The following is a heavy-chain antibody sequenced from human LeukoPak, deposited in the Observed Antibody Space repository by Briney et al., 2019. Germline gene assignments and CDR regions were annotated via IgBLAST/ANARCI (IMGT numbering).Heavy chain of an antibody. D-gene: IGHD5-24*01. J-gene: IGHJ4*02. CDR2: IYTSGST. CDR1: GGSISSGSYY. V-gene: IGHV4-61*02. Sequence: SQTLSLTCTVSGGSISSGSYYWSWIRQPAGKGLEWIGRIYTSGSTNYNPSLKSRVTISVDTSKNQFSLKLSSVTAEDTAVYYCARARRDGYNHPFDYWGQGTLVTVSS. CDR3: ARARRDGYNHPFDY.